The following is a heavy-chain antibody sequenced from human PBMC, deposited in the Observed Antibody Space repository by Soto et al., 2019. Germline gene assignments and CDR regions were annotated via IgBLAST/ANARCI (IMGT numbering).Heavy chain of an antibody. CDR2: MYYSGST. J-gene: IGHJ3*01. CDR1: GGSISTYY. CDR3: ASGRRYSSRPDCFDV. V-gene: IGHV4-59*01. D-gene: IGHD6-13*01. Sequence: QVQLQESGPGLVKPSETLSLTCTVSGGSISTYYWTWIRQPPGKGLEWIGYMYYSGSTNYNPSLKSRGTTXXDXPXTQFSLKLTSVTAADTAVYYCASGRRYSSRPDCFDVWGQGTMVTVSS.